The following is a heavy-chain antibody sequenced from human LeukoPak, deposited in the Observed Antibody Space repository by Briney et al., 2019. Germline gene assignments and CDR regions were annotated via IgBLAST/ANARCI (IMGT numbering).Heavy chain of an antibody. J-gene: IGHJ5*02. CDR2: IYYSGST. D-gene: IGHD3-9*01. Sequence: SETLSLTCTVSGGSISSYDWSWIRQPPGKGLEWIGYIYYSGSTNYNPSLKSRVTISVDTSKKQFSLKLSSVTAADTAVYYCAGGSVDILTGYKEGWFDPWGQGTLVTVSS. CDR1: GGSISSYD. V-gene: IGHV4-59*01. CDR3: AGGSVDILTGYKEGWFDP.